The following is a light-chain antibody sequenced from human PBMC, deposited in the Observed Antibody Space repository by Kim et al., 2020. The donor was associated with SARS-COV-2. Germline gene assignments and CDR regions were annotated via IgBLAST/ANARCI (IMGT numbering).Light chain of an antibody. V-gene: IGKV3-15*01. CDR3: QQYIGWRT. CDR1: QSVRSN. CDR2: GAS. J-gene: IGKJ1*01. Sequence: EIVMTQSPATLSVSPGERATLSCRASQSVRSNLAWYQQKPGQAPRLLIYGASTRATGIPARFSGSGSGTEFTLTISSLQSEDFAVYYCQQYIGWRTVGQGTKVEV.